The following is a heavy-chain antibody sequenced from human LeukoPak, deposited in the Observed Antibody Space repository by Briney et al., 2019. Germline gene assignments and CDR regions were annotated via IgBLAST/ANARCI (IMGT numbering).Heavy chain of an antibody. CDR2: IVPVIGVA. Sequence: SVKVSCKAPGDTLITHYISWVRQAPGQGLEWVGRIVPVIGVATYAQSLQGRVIITADRSTNTAYMELSSLRFEDSAVYYCARVTVPVGANAWNFDLWGRGTLVTVSS. D-gene: IGHD1-26*01. CDR3: ARVTVPVGANAWNFDL. V-gene: IGHV1-69*04. J-gene: IGHJ2*01. CDR1: GDTLITHY.